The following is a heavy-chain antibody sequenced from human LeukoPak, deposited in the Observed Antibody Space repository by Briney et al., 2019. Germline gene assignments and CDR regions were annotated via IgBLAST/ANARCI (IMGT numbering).Heavy chain of an antibody. CDR2: IYPGDSDT. CDR3: ARQSLHREQGPNDY. Sequence: GESLKISCKGSGYSLTSYWIGWVRQMPGKGLEWMGIIYPGDSDTRYSPSFQGQVTISADKSISTTYLQWSSLKASDTAMYYCARQSLHREQGPNDYWGQGTLVTVSS. J-gene: IGHJ4*02. V-gene: IGHV5-51*01. CDR1: GYSLTSYW. D-gene: IGHD1-26*01.